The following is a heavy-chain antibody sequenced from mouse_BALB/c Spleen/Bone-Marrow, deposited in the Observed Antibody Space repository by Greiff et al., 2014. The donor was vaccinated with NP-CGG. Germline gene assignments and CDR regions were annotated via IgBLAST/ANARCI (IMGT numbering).Heavy chain of an antibody. Sequence: EVKLMESGGDLVKPGGSLKLSCAASGFTFSRYGMSWVRQTPDKRLEWVANISSGGSYTYYPDSVKGRFTISRDNAKNTLYLHMSSLKSGDTAMYYCARQYGNLGVMDYWGQGTSVTVSS. CDR1: GFTFSRYG. J-gene: IGHJ4*01. D-gene: IGHD2-1*01. V-gene: IGHV5-6*01. CDR2: ISSGGSYT. CDR3: ARQYGNLGVMDY.